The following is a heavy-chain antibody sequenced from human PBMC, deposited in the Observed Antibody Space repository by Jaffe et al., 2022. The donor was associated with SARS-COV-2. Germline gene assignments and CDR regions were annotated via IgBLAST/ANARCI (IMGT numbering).Heavy chain of an antibody. CDR2: ISYDGSNK. J-gene: IGHJ4*02. CDR3: EVVAASVGGFDY. CDR1: GFTFSSYA. Sequence: QVQLVESGGGVVQPGRSLRLSCAASGFTFSSYAMHWVRQAPGKGLEWVAVISYDGSNKYYADSVKGRFTISRDNSKNTLYLQMNSLRAEDTAVYYCEVVAASVGGFDYWGQGTLVTVSS. D-gene: IGHD2-15*01. V-gene: IGHV3-30*04.